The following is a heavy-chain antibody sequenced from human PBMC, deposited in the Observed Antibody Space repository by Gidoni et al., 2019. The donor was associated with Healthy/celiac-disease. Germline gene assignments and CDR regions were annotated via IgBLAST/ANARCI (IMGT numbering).Heavy chain of an antibody. CDR3: ARDRITGTIGGMDV. CDR2: ISSSSSYI. J-gene: IGHJ6*02. CDR1: GFTFSSYS. Sequence: EVQLVESGGGLVKPGGSLRLSCAASGFTFSSYSMNWVRQAPGKGLEWVSSISSSSSYIYYADSVKGRFTISRDNAKNSLYLQMNSLRAEDTAVYYCARDRITGTIGGMDVWGQGTTVTVSS. D-gene: IGHD1-7*01. V-gene: IGHV3-21*01.